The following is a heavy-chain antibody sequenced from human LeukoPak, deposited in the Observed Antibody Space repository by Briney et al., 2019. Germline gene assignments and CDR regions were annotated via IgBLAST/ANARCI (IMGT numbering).Heavy chain of an antibody. Sequence: GGSLRLSCAASGFTFSSYGMHWVRQAPGKGLEWVAFIRYDGSNKYYADSVKGRFTISRDNSKNTLYLQMNSLRAEDTAVYYCAKDRFQYCSSTSCYGVFDYWGQGTLVTVSS. V-gene: IGHV3-30*02. J-gene: IGHJ4*02. CDR3: AKDRFQYCSSTSCYGVFDY. CDR1: GFTFSSYG. CDR2: IRYDGSNK. D-gene: IGHD2-2*01.